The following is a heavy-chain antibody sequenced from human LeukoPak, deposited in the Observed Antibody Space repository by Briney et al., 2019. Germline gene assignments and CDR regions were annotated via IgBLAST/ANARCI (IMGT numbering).Heavy chain of an antibody. J-gene: IGHJ4*02. CDR2: ISYDGSNK. V-gene: IGHV3-30-3*01. CDR3: ARPARRYCSSTSCYPGDY. D-gene: IGHD2-2*01. Sequence: PGRSLRLFCAASGFTFSSYAMHWVRQAPGKGLEWVAVISYDGSNKYYADSVKGRFTVSRDNSKNTLYLQMNSLRAEDTAVYYCARPARRYCSSTSCYPGDYWGQGTLVTVSS. CDR1: GFTFSSYA.